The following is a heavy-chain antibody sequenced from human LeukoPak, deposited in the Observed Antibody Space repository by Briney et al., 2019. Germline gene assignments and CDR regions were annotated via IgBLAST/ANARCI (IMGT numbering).Heavy chain of an antibody. CDR2: IYYSGST. CDR3: AKYSGYRAFDI. CDR1: GGSINSGDYY. Sequence: PSQTLSLTCTVSGGSINSGDYYWSWIRQPPGKGLEWIGYIYYSGSTNYNPSLKSRVTISVDTSKNQFSLKLSSVTVADTAVYYCAKYSGYRAFDIWGQGTMVTVSS. V-gene: IGHV4-61*08. D-gene: IGHD5-12*01. J-gene: IGHJ3*02.